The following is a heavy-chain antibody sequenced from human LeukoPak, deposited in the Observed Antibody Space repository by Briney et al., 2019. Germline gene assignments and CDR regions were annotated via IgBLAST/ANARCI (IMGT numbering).Heavy chain of an antibody. J-gene: IGHJ4*02. D-gene: IGHD2-21*02. CDR2: ISGSGGST. CDR3: ASGGIVVVTAIRDY. CDR1: GFTFSSYA. V-gene: IGHV3-23*01. Sequence: PGGSLRLSCAASGFTFSSYAMSWVRQAPGKGLEWVSAISGSGGSTYYADSVKGRFTISRDNSKNTLYLQMNSLRAEDTAVYYSASGGIVVVTAIRDYWGQGTLVTVSS.